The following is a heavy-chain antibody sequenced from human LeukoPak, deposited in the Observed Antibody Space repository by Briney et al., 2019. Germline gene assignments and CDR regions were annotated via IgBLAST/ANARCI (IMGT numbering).Heavy chain of an antibody. J-gene: IGHJ6*03. CDR3: ARVPRGSTVGTLPYFYYYMDV. V-gene: IGHV4-61*02. CDR1: GDSVSSGSNY. D-gene: IGHD1-26*01. Sequence: SQTLSLTCTVSGDSVSSGSNYWSWIRQPAGKGREWIGRIYNSWTTNYNPSLKSRVTISVDTSKNQFSLKLSSVTAADTAVYYCARVPRGSTVGTLPYFYYYMDVWGKGTTVIVSS. CDR2: IYNSWTT.